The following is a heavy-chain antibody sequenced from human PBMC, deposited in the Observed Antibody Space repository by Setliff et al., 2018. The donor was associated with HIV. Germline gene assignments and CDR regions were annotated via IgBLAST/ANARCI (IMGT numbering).Heavy chain of an antibody. CDR1: GGSISSYH. CDR3: ARDHIVATIRDYYYGMDV. Sequence: LSLTCSLSGGSISSYHWNWIRQPPGKGLEWIGYIYYSGSTNYNPSLKSRVTISVDTSKNQFSLKLSSVTPADTAVYYCARDHIVATIRDYYYGMDVWGQGTTVTVSS. D-gene: IGHD5-12*01. J-gene: IGHJ6*02. V-gene: IGHV4-59*01. CDR2: IYYSGST.